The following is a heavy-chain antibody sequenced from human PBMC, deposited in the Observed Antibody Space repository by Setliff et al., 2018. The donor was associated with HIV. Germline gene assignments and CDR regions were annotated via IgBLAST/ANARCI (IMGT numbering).Heavy chain of an antibody. J-gene: IGHJ4*02. V-gene: IGHV3-48*03. D-gene: IGHD3-10*01. Sequence: LSCAASGFTFSSYWMHWVRQAPGQGLEWVSYISSGGRTIYYADSVKGRFTISRDNAKNSLYLQMNSLRAEDTAVYYCARAEVAMVRGHDYWGQGTLVTVSS. CDR2: ISSGGRTI. CDR1: GFTFSSYW. CDR3: ARAEVAMVRGHDY.